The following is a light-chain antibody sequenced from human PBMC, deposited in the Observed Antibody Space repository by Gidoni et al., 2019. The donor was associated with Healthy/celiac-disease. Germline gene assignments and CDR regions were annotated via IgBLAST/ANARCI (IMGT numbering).Light chain of an antibody. Sequence: DIVMTQSPDSLAVSLGERATINCKSSKSVLYSSNNKNYLAWYQQKPGQPTKLLMYWASTRECGVRDRFSGRGSGTDCTCNISSLQAEDVAVYYCQQYYSTPLTFGGGTKVEIK. CDR2: WAS. J-gene: IGKJ4*01. CDR3: QQYYSTPLT. CDR1: KSVLYSSNNKNY. V-gene: IGKV4-1*01.